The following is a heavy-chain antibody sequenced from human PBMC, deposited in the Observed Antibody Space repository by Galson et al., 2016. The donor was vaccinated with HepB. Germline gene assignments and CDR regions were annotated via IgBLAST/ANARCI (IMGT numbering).Heavy chain of an antibody. J-gene: IGHJ4*02. V-gene: IGHV3-33*01. Sequence: SLRLSCAASGFTFSSSGMHWVRQAPGKGLEWVAVIWRDGSNENYADSVKGRFTISRDNSRNTLYLQMNSLGVEDTAVYYCARDVGAAPFDFWGQGTLVTVSS. D-gene: IGHD1-26*01. CDR1: GFTFSSSG. CDR3: ARDVGAAPFDF. CDR2: IWRDGSNE.